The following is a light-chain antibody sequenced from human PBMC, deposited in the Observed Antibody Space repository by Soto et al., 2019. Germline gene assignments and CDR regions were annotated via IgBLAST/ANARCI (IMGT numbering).Light chain of an antibody. CDR1: SSDVGGYNY. V-gene: IGLV2-14*01. CDR3: SSYTSSSTYV. J-gene: IGLJ1*01. CDR2: DVS. Sequence: QSVLTQPASVSGSPGQSITISCTGTSSDVGGYNYVSWYQQHPGKAHKLMIYDVSSRPSGVSDSFSGSKSGNTASLNISGLRAEDEADYYCSSYTSSSTYVFGTGTKVTVL.